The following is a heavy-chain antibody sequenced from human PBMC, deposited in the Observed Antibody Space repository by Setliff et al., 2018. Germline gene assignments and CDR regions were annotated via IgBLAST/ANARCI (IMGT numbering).Heavy chain of an antibody. Sequence: KTSETLSLTCNVSDDSIYSATYYWGWIRQPPGKGLEWIGTISYDGNTNYNSSLKGRVTLSLDVSKRQIALRLSSVTAVDTGVYYCAREGRWDYSYPIYWGQGILVTV. D-gene: IGHD4-4*01. CDR2: ISYDGNT. CDR1: DDSIYSATYY. CDR3: AREGRWDYSYPIY. J-gene: IGHJ4*02. V-gene: IGHV4-39*01.